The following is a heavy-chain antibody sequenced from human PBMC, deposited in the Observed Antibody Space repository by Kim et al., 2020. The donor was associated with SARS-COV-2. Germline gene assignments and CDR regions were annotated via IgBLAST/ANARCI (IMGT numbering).Heavy chain of an antibody. V-gene: IGHV4-34*01. J-gene: IGHJ4*02. CDR3: ARGGNTIYYYDRLAFVDY. CDR1: GGSFSGYY. D-gene: IGHD3-22*01. Sequence: SETLSLTCAVYGGSFSGYYWSWIRQPPGKGLEWIGEINHSGSTNYNPSLKSRVTISVDTSKNQFSLKLSSVTAADTAVYYCARGGNTIYYYDRLAFVDYWGQGTLVTVSS. CDR2: INHSGST.